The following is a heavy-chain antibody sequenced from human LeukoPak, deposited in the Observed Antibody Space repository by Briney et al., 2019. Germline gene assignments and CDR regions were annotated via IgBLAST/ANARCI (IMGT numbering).Heavy chain of an antibody. D-gene: IGHD2-15*01. CDR2: FDPEDGET. J-gene: IGHJ4*02. CDR3: ATAPVVVVAATRFDY. Sequence: ASVKVSCKAFGYTFTSNYMHWVRQAPGKGLEWMGGFDPEDGETIYAQKFQGRVTMTEDTSTDTAYMELGSLRSEDTAVYYCATAPVVVVAATRFDYWGQGTLVTVSS. V-gene: IGHV1-24*01. CDR1: GYTFTSNY.